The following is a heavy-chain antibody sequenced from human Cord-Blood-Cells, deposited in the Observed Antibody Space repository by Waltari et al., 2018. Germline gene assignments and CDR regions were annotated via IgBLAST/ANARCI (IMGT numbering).Heavy chain of an antibody. CDR3: AREDNGYFDY. CDR1: GFTCSSYD. J-gene: IGHJ4*02. V-gene: IGHV3-30*03. Sequence: QVQLVESGGGVVQPGRSLRLSLAASGFTCSSYDIYGVRQAPGKGLEWVAVISYDGSNKYYADSVKGRFTISRDNSKNTLYLQMNSLRAEDTAVYYCAREDNGYFDYWGQGTLVTVSS. D-gene: IGHD2-8*01. CDR2: ISYDGSNK.